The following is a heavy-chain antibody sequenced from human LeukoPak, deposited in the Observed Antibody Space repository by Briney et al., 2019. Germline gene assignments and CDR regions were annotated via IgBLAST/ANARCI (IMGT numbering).Heavy chain of an antibody. V-gene: IGHV4-59*01. Sequence: SETLSLTFTVSGSSISTYYWSWIRQPPGKGLEWIGYIYYTGSINYNPSLKSRVTISIDRSKNQFSLTLSSVTAADTAVYYCARAAAAGIEIYWGQGTLVTLSS. CDR2: IYYTGSI. CDR1: GSSISTYY. CDR3: ARAAAAGIEIY. J-gene: IGHJ4*02. D-gene: IGHD6-13*01.